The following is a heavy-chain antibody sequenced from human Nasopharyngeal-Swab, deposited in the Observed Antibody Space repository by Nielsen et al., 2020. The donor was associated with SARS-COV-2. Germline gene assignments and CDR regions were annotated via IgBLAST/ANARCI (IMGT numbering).Heavy chain of an antibody. CDR2: IYSGGST. CDR3: ARVAARRFDY. V-gene: IGHV3-53*04. J-gene: IGHJ4*02. Sequence: GESLKISCAASGFTVSSNYMSWVRQAPGKGLEWVSVIYSGGSTYYADSVKGRFTISRHNSKNTLYLQMNSLRAEDTAVYYCARVAARRFDYWGQGTLVTVSS. D-gene: IGHD6-25*01. CDR1: GFTVSSNY.